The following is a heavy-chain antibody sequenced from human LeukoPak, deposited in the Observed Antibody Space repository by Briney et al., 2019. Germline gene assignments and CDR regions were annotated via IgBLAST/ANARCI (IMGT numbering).Heavy chain of an antibody. CDR1: GFTFSSYG. Sequence: GGSLRLSCAASGFTFSSYGMHWVRQAPGKGLEWVAVISYDGSNKYYADSVKGRFTISRDNSKNTLYLQMNSLRVEDTAVYYCARDIVIGSGSCLDWGQGTLVTVSS. CDR3: ARDIVIGSGSCLD. CDR2: ISYDGSNK. J-gene: IGHJ4*02. D-gene: IGHD3-10*01. V-gene: IGHV3-30*03.